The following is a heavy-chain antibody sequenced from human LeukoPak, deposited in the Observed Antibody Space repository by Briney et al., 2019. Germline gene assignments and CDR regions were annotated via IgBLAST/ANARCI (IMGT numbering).Heavy chain of an antibody. D-gene: IGHD3-3*01. V-gene: IGHV1-2*02. CDR3: ARVEFWSGYSNKGLYYFDY. Sequence: GASVKVSCKAPGYTFTGYYMHWVRQAPGQGLEWMGWINPNSGGTNYAQKFQGRVTMTRDTSISTAYMELSRLRSDDTAVYYCARVEFWSGYSNKGLYYFDYWGQGTLVTVSS. CDR1: GYTFTGYY. CDR2: INPNSGGT. J-gene: IGHJ4*02.